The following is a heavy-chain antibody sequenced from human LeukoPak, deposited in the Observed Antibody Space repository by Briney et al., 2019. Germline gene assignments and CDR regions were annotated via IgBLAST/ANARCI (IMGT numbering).Heavy chain of an antibody. CDR2: ICGSGPNT. CDR1: GFTFSSYA. V-gene: IGHV3-23*01. Sequence: PGGSLRLSCAASGFTFSSYAMSWVRQAPGKGLEWVSAICGSGPNTYYADSVKGRFTLSRDNSKNTLYLQMNSLRAEDTAVYYCARAADIVVVPAADYYYGMDVWGQGTTVTVSS. CDR3: ARAADIVVVPAADYYYGMDV. D-gene: IGHD2-2*01. J-gene: IGHJ6*02.